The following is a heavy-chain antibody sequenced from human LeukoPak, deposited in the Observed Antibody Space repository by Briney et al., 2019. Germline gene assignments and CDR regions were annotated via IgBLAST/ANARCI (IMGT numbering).Heavy chain of an antibody. CDR3: ARDRYFDSSGYYLPYFQH. J-gene: IGHJ1*01. V-gene: IGHV3-11*06. CDR1: GFTFSDYY. CDR2: ISSSSSYT. D-gene: IGHD3-22*01. Sequence: PGGSLRLSCAASGFTFSDYYMSWIRQAPGKGLEWISYISSSSSYTNYADSVKGRFTISRDNAKNSLYLQMNSLRDEDTAVYYCARDRYFDSSGYYLPYFQHWGQGTLVTVSS.